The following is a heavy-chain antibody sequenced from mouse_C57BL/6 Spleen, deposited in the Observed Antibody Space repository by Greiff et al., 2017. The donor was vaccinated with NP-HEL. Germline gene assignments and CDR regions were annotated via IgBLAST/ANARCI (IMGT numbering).Heavy chain of an antibody. Sequence: QVQLQQSGAELVKPGASVKISCKASGYAFSSYWMNWVKQRPGKGLEWIGQIYPGDGDTNYNGKFKGKATLTADKSSSTAYMQLSSLTSEDSAVYFCARLGYYGSSPYYFDYWGQGTTLTVSS. D-gene: IGHD1-1*01. CDR3: ARLGYYGSSPYYFDY. CDR2: IYPGDGDT. CDR1: GYAFSSYW. V-gene: IGHV1-80*01. J-gene: IGHJ2*01.